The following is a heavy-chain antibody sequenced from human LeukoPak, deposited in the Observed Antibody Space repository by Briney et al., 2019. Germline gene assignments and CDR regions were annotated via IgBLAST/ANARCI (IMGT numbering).Heavy chain of an antibody. Sequence: SETLSLTCTVSGGSISSYYWSWIRQPPGKGLEWIGYIYYSGSTNYKSSLKSRVTISVDTSKNQFSLRLSSVTAADTAVYYCARTTEGGYSYGYFYYYYMDVWGKGTTVTISS. D-gene: IGHD5-18*01. CDR1: GGSISSYY. J-gene: IGHJ6*03. CDR2: IYYSGST. CDR3: ARTTEGGYSYGYFYYYYMDV. V-gene: IGHV4-59*01.